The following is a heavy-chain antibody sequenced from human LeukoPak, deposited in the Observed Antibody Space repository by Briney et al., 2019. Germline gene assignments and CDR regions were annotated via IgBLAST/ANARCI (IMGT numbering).Heavy chain of an antibody. CDR3: AKWGSGSYYKGSFDY. CDR2: ISGSGEST. V-gene: IGHV3-23*01. D-gene: IGHD3-10*01. Sequence: PGGSLRLSCAASGFTFSSCAMSWVRQAPGKGLEWVSTISGSGESTYYADSVEGRFTISRDNSKNTLYLQMNSLRAEDTAVYYCAKWGSGSYYKGSFDYWGQGTLVTVSS. CDR1: GFTFSSCA. J-gene: IGHJ4*02.